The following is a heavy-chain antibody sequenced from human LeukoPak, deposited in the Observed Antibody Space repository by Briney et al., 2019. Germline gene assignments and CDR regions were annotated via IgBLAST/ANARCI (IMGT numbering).Heavy chain of an antibody. CDR2: ISFSGRTI. D-gene: IGHD3-10*01. J-gene: IGHJ4*02. CDR3: ARDRFGGRPDY. V-gene: IGHV3-48*03. CDR1: GFTFSSYE. Sequence: AGGSLRLSCAASGFTFSSYEMNWVRQAPGKGLEWVSYISFSGRTINYADSVKGRFTISRDNAKNTLYLQMNSLRAEDTAVYYCARDRFGGRPDYWGQGTLVTVSS.